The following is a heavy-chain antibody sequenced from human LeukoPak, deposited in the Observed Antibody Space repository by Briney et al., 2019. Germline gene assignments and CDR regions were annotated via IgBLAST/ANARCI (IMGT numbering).Heavy chain of an antibody. D-gene: IGHD2-8*01. V-gene: IGHV3-48*01. Sequence: GGSLRLSCAASGVTFSSYSMKWVREAPGKGLERVSYISSSSSTIYSADSVKGGFTISRDNAKNSLYLQMNSLRSEDTAVYYCATEWGLDYWGQGTLVPVSS. CDR1: GVTFSSYS. CDR3: ATEWGLDY. CDR2: ISSSSSTI. J-gene: IGHJ4*02.